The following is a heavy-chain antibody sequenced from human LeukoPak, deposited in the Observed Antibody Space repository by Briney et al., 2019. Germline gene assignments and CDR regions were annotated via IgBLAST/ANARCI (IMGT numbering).Heavy chain of an antibody. CDR2: IYHSGST. V-gene: IGHV4-4*02. Sequence: SETLSLTCAVSGGSISSSNWWSWVRQPPGKGLEWIGEIYHSGSTNYNPSLKSRVTISVDKSKNQFSLKLSSVTAADTAVYYCASRGGYSSSWRIDYWGQGTLVTVSS. CDR3: ASRGGYSSSWRIDY. CDR1: GGSISSSNW. J-gene: IGHJ4*02. D-gene: IGHD6-13*01.